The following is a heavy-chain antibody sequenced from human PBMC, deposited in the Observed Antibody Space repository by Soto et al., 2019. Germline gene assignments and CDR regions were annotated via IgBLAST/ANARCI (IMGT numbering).Heavy chain of an antibody. V-gene: IGHV3-30-3*01. CDR1: GFTFSSYA. J-gene: IGHJ4*02. Sequence: PVGSLRLSCAASGFTFSSYAMHWVRQAPGKGLEWVAVISYDGSNKYYADSVKGRFTISRDNSKNTLYLQMNSLRAEDTAVYYCARAEGSYFDYWGQGTLVTVSS. CDR2: ISYDGSNK. CDR3: ARAEGSYFDY.